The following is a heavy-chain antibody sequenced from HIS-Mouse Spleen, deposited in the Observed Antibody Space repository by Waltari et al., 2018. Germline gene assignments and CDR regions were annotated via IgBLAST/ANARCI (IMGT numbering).Heavy chain of an antibody. CDR3: AREIPYSSSWYDWYFDL. D-gene: IGHD6-13*01. V-gene: IGHV4-39*07. CDR1: GGSISSSSYY. CDR2: IYYSGRT. J-gene: IGHJ2*01. Sequence: QLQLQESGPGLVKPSETLSLTCTVSGGSISSSSYYWGWIRQPPGKGLEWIGSIYYSGRTYYNPALKSRVTISEDTSKNQFSLKLSSVTAADTAVYYCAREIPYSSSWYDWYFDLWGRGTLVTVSS.